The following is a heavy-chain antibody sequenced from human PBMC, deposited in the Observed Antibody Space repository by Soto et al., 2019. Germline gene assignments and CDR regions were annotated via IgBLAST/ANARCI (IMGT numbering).Heavy chain of an antibody. Sequence: QVQLVESGGGVVQPGRSLRLSCAASGFTFSSYGMHWVRQAPGKGLEWVAVISYDGSNKYYADSVKGRVTISRDNSKNTLYLKMNSLRAEDPAVYYCAKERRIGRDYAFDIWGQGTMVTVSS. V-gene: IGHV3-30*18. J-gene: IGHJ3*02. CDR1: GFTFSSYG. CDR3: AKERRIGRDYAFDI. CDR2: ISYDGSNK.